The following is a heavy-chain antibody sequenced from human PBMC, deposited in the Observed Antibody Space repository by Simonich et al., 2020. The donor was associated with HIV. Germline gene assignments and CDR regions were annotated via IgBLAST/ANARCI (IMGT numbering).Heavy chain of an antibody. CDR2: IYYSGSN. V-gene: IGHV4-39*01. J-gene: IGHJ6*03. CDR3: ARQGSSGPYYYYMDL. D-gene: IGHD3-22*01. CDR1: GGSITRSSYY. Sequence: QLQLQESGAGLVKPSETLSLTCTVSGGSITRSSYYWGCIRQPPGKGLEWIASIYYSGSNDYNPALKRRVTISVDTTKNHRSLNLRSVTAADTAVYYCARQGSSGPYYYYMDLWGTGTKVTVSS.